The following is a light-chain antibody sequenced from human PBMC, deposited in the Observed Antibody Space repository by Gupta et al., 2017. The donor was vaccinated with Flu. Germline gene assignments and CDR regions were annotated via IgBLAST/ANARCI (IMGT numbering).Light chain of an antibody. V-gene: IGLV3-21*02. CDR3: QVWDSGSRI. Sequence: SYVLTQPPSVSLAPGQTARIPCGGNNIGSKSVHWYQQKPGQAPVLVVYDDSDRPAGIPERFSGSKSGDTATLTISRVEDGDEADYYCQVWDSGSRIFGGGTKLTVL. J-gene: IGLJ2*01. CDR2: DDS. CDR1: NIGSKS.